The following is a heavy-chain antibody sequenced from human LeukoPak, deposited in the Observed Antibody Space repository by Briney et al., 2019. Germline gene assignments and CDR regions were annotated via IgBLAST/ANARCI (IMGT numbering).Heavy chain of an antibody. CDR2: IHYNGDT. CDR1: GDSIRIYY. Sequence: SETLSLTCTVSGDSIRIYYWNCIPQAPGKALEWIGHIHYNGDTANNCSLKSRVTISMDTSKNQFSLKLSSVTAADTAVYYCGRWGYFDSGNYFVVDYWGQGTVVTVSS. J-gene: IGHJ4*02. CDR3: GRWGYFDSGNYFVVDY. D-gene: IGHD3-22*01. V-gene: IGHV4-59*01.